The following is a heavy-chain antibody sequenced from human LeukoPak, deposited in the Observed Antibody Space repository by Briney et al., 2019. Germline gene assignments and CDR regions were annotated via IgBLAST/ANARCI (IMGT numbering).Heavy chain of an antibody. Sequence: SQTLSLTCTVSGGSISSGSYYWSWIRQPAGKGLEWIGRIYTSGSTNYNPSLKSRVTISVDTSKNQFSLKLSSVTAADTAVYYCARDSGGFYYFDYWGQGTLVTVSS. V-gene: IGHV4-61*02. D-gene: IGHD3-10*01. J-gene: IGHJ4*02. CDR2: IYTSGST. CDR1: GGSISSGSYY. CDR3: ARDSGGFYYFDY.